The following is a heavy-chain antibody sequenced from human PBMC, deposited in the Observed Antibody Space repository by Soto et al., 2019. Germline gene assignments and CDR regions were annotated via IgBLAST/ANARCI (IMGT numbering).Heavy chain of an antibody. CDR2: ISSSSSTI. Sequence: GGSLRLSCAASGFTFSSYSMNWVRQAPGKGLEWVSYISSSSSTIYYADSVKGRFTISRDNAKNSLYLQMNSLRAEDTAVYYCASLELYSSSWYYFDYWGQGTLVTVSS. CDR3: ASLELYSSSWYYFDY. CDR1: GFTFSSYS. V-gene: IGHV3-48*01. J-gene: IGHJ4*02. D-gene: IGHD6-13*01.